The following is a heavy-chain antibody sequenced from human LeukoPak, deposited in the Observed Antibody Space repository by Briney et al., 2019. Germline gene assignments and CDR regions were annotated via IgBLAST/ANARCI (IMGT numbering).Heavy chain of an antibody. D-gene: IGHD6-6*01. CDR2: IIGDGSVT. V-gene: IGHV3-74*01. J-gene: IGHJ4*02. CDR1: GFTFSGSW. Sequence: QPGGSLRLSCAASGFTFSGSWMHWVRQTPGKGLVWVSRIIGDGSVTSYADSVKGGFTISRDNAKNTVYLQMNSLRAEDTAVYYCARESWEQFEYSTNWGQGTLVTVSS. CDR3: ARESWEQFEYSTN.